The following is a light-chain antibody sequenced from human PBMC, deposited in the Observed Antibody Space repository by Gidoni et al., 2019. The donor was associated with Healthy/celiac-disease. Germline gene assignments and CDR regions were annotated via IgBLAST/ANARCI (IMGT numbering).Light chain of an antibody. J-gene: IGKJ4*01. CDR2: LGS. Sequence: DIVMTQSPLSLPVTPGEPASISCRSSQSLLHSNGYNYLDLYLQKPGQSPQLLIYLGSNRASGVPDRFSGSGSGTDFTLKISRVEAEDVGVYYCMQALQTPRTCGGGTKVEIK. CDR3: MQALQTPRT. V-gene: IGKV2-28*01. CDR1: QSLLHSNGYNY.